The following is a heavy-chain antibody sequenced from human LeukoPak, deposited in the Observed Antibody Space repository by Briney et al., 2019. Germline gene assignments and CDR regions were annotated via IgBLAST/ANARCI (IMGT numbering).Heavy chain of an antibody. V-gene: IGHV3-53*01. CDR1: GFTVSSNY. D-gene: IGHD6-13*01. Sequence: GGSLRLSCAASGFTVSSNYMSWVRQPPGKGLEWVSLIYSGGSTYYADSVKGRFTISRDNSKNTVYLQMNSLRAEDTAVYYCARDMYRYSSSYNYFDYWGQGTLVTVSS. CDR3: ARDMYRYSSSYNYFDY. J-gene: IGHJ4*02. CDR2: IYSGGST.